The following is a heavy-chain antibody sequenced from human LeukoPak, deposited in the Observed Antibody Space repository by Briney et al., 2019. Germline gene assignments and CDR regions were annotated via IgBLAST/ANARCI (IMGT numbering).Heavy chain of an antibody. V-gene: IGHV1-24*01. CDR2: FDPEDGET. Sequence: GASVKVSCKVSGYTLTELSIHWVRQAPGKGLEWMGGFDPEDGETIYAQKFQGRVTMTEDTSTDTAYMELSSLRSEDTAVYYCATDFSRGYYDSSGSPRDWGQGTLVTVSS. J-gene: IGHJ4*02. D-gene: IGHD3-22*01. CDR3: ATDFSRGYYDSSGSPRD. CDR1: GYTLTELS.